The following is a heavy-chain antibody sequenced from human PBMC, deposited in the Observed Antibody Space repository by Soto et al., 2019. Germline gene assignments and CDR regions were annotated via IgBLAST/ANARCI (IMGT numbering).Heavy chain of an antibody. Sequence: GGSLRLSCAASGFTFSSYAMSWVRQAPGKGLEWVSAISGSGGSTYYADSVKGRFTISRDNSKNTLYLQMNSLIAEDTAVYNCARAEGLRGYDYRYWGQGALVTVSS. CDR2: ISGSGGST. CDR3: ARAEGLRGYDYRY. V-gene: IGHV3-23*01. CDR1: GFTFSSYA. D-gene: IGHD3-3*01. J-gene: IGHJ4*02.